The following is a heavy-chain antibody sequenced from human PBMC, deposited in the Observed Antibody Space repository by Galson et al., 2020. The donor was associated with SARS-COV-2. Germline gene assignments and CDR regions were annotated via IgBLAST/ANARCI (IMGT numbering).Heavy chain of an antibody. V-gene: IGHV3-30-3*01. J-gene: IGHJ6*02. CDR1: GFTFSSYD. D-gene: IGHD2-8*02. CDR3: ASELLFWSDGMDV. Sequence: QAGGSLRLSCAASGFTFSSYDMHWVRQAPGKGLEWVAVISYDGSNKYYADSVKGRFTISRDNSKNTLYLQMNSLRAEDTAVYYCASELLFWSDGMDVWGQGTTVTVSS. CDR2: ISYDGSNK.